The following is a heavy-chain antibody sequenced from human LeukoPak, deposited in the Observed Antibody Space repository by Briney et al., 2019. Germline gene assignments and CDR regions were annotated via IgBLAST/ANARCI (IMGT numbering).Heavy chain of an antibody. CDR3: AKADYYDSNTYRAQFFQH. D-gene: IGHD3-22*01. CDR1: GFTFSGYA. V-gene: IGHV3-23*01. CDR2: ISGSGIST. J-gene: IGHJ1*01. Sequence: GGSLRLSCAASGFTFSGYAMSWVRQAPGKRLEWVSDISGSGISTYNADSVKGRFTISRDNSKNTLYLQMNSLRAEDTAVYYCAKADYYDSNTYRAQFFQHWGQGTLVTVSS.